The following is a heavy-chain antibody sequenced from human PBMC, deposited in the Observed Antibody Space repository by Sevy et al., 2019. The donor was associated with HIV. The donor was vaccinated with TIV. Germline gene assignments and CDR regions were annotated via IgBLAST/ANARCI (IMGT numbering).Heavy chain of an antibody. CDR1: GGSISGYY. CDR2: FYYSGRT. V-gene: IGHV4-59*03. J-gene: IGHJ6*02. D-gene: IGHD2-15*01. CDR3: ATCSPDYYYGMDV. Sequence: SETLSLTCTVSGGSISGYYWSWIRHPPGKGLEWIGYFYYSGRTNYNPSLKSRVTISVDTSKNQFSLKLSSVTAADTAVYYCATCSPDYYYGMDVWGQGTTVTVSS.